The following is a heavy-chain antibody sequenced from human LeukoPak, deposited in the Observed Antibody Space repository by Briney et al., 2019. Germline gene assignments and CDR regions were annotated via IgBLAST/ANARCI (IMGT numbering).Heavy chain of an antibody. Sequence: SETLSLTCTVSGGSISSYYWSWIRQPPGKGLEWIGYIYYSGSTNYNPSLKSRVTISVSTSKNQFSLKLSSVTAADTAVYYCARAPGIEVANSRGPIDFWGQGTLVIVSS. CDR1: GGSISSYY. CDR2: IYYSGST. V-gene: IGHV4-59*12. D-gene: IGHD6-19*01. J-gene: IGHJ4*02. CDR3: ARAPGIEVANSRGPIDF.